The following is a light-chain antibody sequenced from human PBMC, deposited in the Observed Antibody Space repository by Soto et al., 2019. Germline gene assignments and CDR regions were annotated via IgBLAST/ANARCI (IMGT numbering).Light chain of an antibody. Sequence: MTQSPATLSVSPGERVTITCRASQTISSWLAWYQQKPGKAPKLLIYKASTLKSGVPSRFSGSGSGTHFTLTISRLQPEDIATYYCQQYENLPTFGQGTRLEIK. CDR1: QTISSW. CDR3: QQYENLPT. J-gene: IGKJ5*01. V-gene: IGKV1-5*03. CDR2: KAS.